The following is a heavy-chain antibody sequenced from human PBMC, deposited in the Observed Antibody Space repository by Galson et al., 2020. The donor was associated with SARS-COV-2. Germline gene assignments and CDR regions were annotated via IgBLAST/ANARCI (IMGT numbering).Heavy chain of an antibody. CDR1: GFTFSSYS. D-gene: IGHD3-3*01. J-gene: IGHJ4*02. CDR3: AREGLGYYDFWSGYYPPRAFDY. Sequence: GESLKISCAASGFTFSSYSMNWVRQAPGKGLEWVSYISSSSSTIYYADSVKGRFTISRDNAKNSLYLQMNSLRAEDTAVYYCAREGLGYYDFWSGYYPPRAFDYWGQGTLVTVSS. CDR2: ISSSSSTI. V-gene: IGHV3-48*04.